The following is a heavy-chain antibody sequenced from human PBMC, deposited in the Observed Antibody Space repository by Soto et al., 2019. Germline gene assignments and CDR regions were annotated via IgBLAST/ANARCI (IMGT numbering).Heavy chain of an antibody. CDR1: GFTFISYG. V-gene: IGHV3-33*01. J-gene: IGHJ4*02. CDR3: ARDRQQLVWVRSFDY. D-gene: IGHD6-13*01. Sequence: GGSLRLSCAASGFTFISYGMNWVRQAPGKGLEWVALIWYDGSNKYYADSVKGRFTISRDNYKNTLYLEMNSLRAEDTAVYYCARDRQQLVWVRSFDYWGQGTLVTVSS. CDR2: IWYDGSNK.